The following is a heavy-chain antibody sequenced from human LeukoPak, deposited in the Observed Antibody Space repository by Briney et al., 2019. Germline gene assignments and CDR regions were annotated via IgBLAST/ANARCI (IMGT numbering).Heavy chain of an antibody. CDR3: ARSARDGYRDGVDDI. D-gene: IGHD5-24*01. CDR1: GYSFTNYS. Sequence: GVPLQIYSQGAGYSFTNYSIGWVRQMLGKGLASMGIIYAGDSGTKYTQSFQGQVTISVDKSISTAYLKWNSMKDSDTAMYYCARSARDGYRDGVDDIWGQGTMVIVSS. CDR2: IYAGDSGT. J-gene: IGHJ3*02. V-gene: IGHV5-51*01.